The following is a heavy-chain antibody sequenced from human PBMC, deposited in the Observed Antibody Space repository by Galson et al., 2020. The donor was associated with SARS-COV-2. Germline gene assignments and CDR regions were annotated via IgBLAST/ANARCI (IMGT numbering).Heavy chain of an antibody. Sequence: ASVKVSCKVSGYTLTELSMHWVRQAPGKGLEWMGGFDPEDGETIYAQKFQGRVTMTEDTSTDTAYMELSSLRSEDTAVYYCATDGGYPGYFYYGMDVWGQGTTVTVSS. J-gene: IGHJ6*02. D-gene: IGHD2-15*01. CDR1: GYTLTELS. CDR3: ATDGGYPGYFYYGMDV. V-gene: IGHV1-24*01. CDR2: FDPEDGET.